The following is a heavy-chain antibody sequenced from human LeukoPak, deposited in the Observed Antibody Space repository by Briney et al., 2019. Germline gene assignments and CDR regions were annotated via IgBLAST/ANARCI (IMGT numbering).Heavy chain of an antibody. J-gene: IGHJ6*02. CDR3: TRHSDTYCSRANCYVDNFYGLDV. CDR1: GFTFSDYY. V-gene: IGHV3-11*01. Sequence: PGGSLRLSCAASGFTFSDYYMSWIRQAPGKGLEWVSYISSSGSTIYYADSVKGRFTISRDNAKNSLYLQMHSLSTEDTAVYYCTRHSDTYCSRANCYVDNFYGLDVWGQGTRVTVSS. D-gene: IGHD2-2*01. CDR2: ISSSGSTI.